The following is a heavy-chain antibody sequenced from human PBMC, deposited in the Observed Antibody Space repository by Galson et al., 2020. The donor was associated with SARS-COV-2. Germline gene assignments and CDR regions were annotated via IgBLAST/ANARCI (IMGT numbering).Heavy chain of an antibody. CDR2: ISYDGSNK. CDR1: GFTFSSYG. J-gene: IGHJ4*02. Sequence: GESLKISCAASGFTFSSYGMHWVRQAPGKGLEWVAVISYDGSNKYYADSVKGRFTISRDNSKNTLYLQTNSLRAEDTAVYYCAKSGGNGNDYWGQGTLVTVSS. CDR3: AKSGGNGNDY. V-gene: IGHV3-30*18. D-gene: IGHD2-15*01.